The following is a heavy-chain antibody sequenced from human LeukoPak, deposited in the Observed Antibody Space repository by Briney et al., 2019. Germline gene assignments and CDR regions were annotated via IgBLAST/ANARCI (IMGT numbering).Heavy chain of an antibody. V-gene: IGHV3-74*01. CDR1: GFTFSNYW. D-gene: IGHD3-3*01. CDR2: IKSDGSST. Sequence: GGSLRLSCEASGFTFSNYWMHWVRQAPGKGLVWVSRIKSDGSSTNYADSVKGRFTISRDNAKNTLYLQMNSLRVKDTALYFCVRDRNYYEALQRSYWGQGTLVTVSS. J-gene: IGHJ4*02. CDR3: VRDRNYYEALQRSY.